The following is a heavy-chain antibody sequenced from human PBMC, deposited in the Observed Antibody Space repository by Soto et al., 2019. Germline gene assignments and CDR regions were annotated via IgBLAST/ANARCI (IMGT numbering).Heavy chain of an antibody. Sequence: ASVKVSCKASGYTFTGYYMHWVRQAPGQGLEWMGWINPNSGGTNYAQKFQGWVTMTRDTSISTAYMELSRLRSDDTAVYHCARDPVLHYYGSGSYNYWFDPWGQGTLVTVSS. D-gene: IGHD3-10*01. J-gene: IGHJ5*02. CDR1: GYTFTGYY. V-gene: IGHV1-2*04. CDR3: ARDPVLHYYGSGSYNYWFDP. CDR2: INPNSGGT.